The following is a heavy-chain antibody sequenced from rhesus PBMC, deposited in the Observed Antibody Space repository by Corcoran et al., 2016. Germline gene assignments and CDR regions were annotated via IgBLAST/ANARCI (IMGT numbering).Heavy chain of an antibody. CDR3: TRDRQRLVRGILSSFDY. Sequence: EVQLVESGGGLVQPGGSLRLSCAASGFTFSSYDMSWVRQAPGKGLEGVSYIRYSGKTIYSAASVKGRFASSRDKAKNSLSLQMSSLRAEDTAVYYCTRDRQRLVRGILSSFDYWGQGVLVTVSS. CDR1: GFTFSSYD. CDR2: IRYSGKTI. V-gene: IGHV3-136*01. D-gene: IGHD6-31*01. J-gene: IGHJ4*01.